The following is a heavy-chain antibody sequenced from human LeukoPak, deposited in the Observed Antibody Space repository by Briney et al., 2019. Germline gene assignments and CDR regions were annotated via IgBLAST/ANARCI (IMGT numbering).Heavy chain of an antibody. J-gene: IGHJ6*02. V-gene: IGHV1-69*13. CDR3: TAQDIVVVPAAAYYYYGMDV. D-gene: IGHD2-2*01. CDR1: GGTFISYA. CDR2: IIPIFGTA. Sequence: ASVKVSCKASGGTFISYAISWVRQAPGQGLEWMGGIIPIFGTANYAQKFQGRVTITADECTSTAYMELSSLRSEDTAVYYCTAQDIVVVPAAAYYYYGMDVWGQGTTVTVSS.